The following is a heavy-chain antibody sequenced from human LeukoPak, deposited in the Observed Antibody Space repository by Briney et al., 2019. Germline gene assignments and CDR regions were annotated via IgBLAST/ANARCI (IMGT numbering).Heavy chain of an antibody. CDR1: GCTFSGFW. CDR2: INQDATEN. V-gene: IGHV3-7*01. CDR3: ARAGVTVDATTWD. Sequence: PGGSLRLSCTASGCTFSGFWMSWVRQAPGKGMEWVADINQDATENYYVDSVKGRFTISRDNAKNSLFLQMYNLRAEATAVYYCARAGVTVDATTWDWGQGTLVTVSS. D-gene: IGHD2-15*01. J-gene: IGHJ4*02.